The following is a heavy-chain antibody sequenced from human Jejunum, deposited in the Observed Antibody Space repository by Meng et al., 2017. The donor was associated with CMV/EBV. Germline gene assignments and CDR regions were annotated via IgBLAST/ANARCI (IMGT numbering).Heavy chain of an antibody. J-gene: IGHJ4*02. D-gene: IGHD5-12*01. CDR2: MYNSGTA. CDR1: GGSISSGGYY. Sequence: QVQLQESGPGLVKPSQTLSLTCTVSGGSISSGGYYWSWIRQHPGEGLEWIGYMYNSGTAYYNPSLKSRVTISGDTSKNQFSLKVNSVTAADTGMYYCARMSLGSGNDFHYWGQGTLVTVSS. V-gene: IGHV4-31*03. CDR3: ARMSLGSGNDFHY.